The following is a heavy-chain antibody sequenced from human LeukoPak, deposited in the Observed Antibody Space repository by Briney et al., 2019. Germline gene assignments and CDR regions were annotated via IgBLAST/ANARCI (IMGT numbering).Heavy chain of an antibody. J-gene: IGHJ6*03. CDR2: IIPIFGTA. Sequence: GASVKVSCKASGGTFSSYAISWVRQAPGQGLEWMGGIIPIFGTANYAQKFQGRVTITADESTSTAYMELSSLRSEDTAVYYCARSPQKWFGELLYYYYYMDVWGKGTTVTVSS. CDR3: ARSPQKWFGELLYYYYYMDV. CDR1: GGTFSSYA. D-gene: IGHD3-10*01. V-gene: IGHV1-69*13.